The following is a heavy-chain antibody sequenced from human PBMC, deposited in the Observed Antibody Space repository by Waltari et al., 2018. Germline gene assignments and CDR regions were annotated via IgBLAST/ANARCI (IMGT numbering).Heavy chain of an antibody. CDR3: ASSWSGALYYFDY. Sequence: QLQLQESGPGLVKPSETLSLTCTVSGGSISSSSYYWGWIRQPPGKGLEWLGSIYYSGSTYYNPSLKSRVTISVDTSKNQFSLKLSSVTAADTAVYYCASSWSGALYYFDYWGQGTLVTVSS. CDR1: GGSISSSSYY. D-gene: IGHD3-3*01. CDR2: IYYSGST. J-gene: IGHJ4*02. V-gene: IGHV4-39*07.